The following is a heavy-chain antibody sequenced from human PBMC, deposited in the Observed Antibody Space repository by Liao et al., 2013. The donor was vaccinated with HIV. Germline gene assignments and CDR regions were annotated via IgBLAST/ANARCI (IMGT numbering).Heavy chain of an antibody. Sequence: QVQLQQWGAGLLKPSQTLSLTCAVSGGSISSGGYSWSWIRQPPGKGLEWIGYIFYDGSTNYNPSLKSRLTISLDRSKNQFSLRLRSVTAADTAVYYCASASAVADGAFDIWGRRDNGHRPLQ. D-gene: IGHD5-12*01. CDR3: ASASAVADGAFDI. CDR1: GGSISSGGYS. V-gene: IGHV4-30-2*01. J-gene: IGHJ3*02. CDR2: IFYDGST.